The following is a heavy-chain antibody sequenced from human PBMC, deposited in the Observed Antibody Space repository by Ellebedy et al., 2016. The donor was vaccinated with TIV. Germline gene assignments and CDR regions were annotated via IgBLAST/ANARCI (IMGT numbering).Heavy chain of an antibody. V-gene: IGHV4-39*01. CDR2: IHSSGTT. CDR3: ATARRDPYYSGMDV. Sequence: MPSETLSLTCTVSGGPISSSTSYWGWIRQPPGKGLEWIGSIHSSGTTYYNPSLKSRHAISIVTSQSQFSLHLRSVPAADTAVYYCATARRDPYYSGMDVWGRGTTVTVSS. J-gene: IGHJ6*02. CDR1: GGPISSSTSY. D-gene: IGHD6-25*01.